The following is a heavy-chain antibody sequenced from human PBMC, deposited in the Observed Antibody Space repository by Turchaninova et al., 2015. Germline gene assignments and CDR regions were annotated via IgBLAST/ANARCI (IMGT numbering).Heavy chain of an antibody. CDR3: ARESGNVLGY. V-gene: IGHV6-1*01. CDR1: GASVSSNTAA. D-gene: IGHD3-3*01. Sequence: QVQLQQSGPGLVKPSQTLSLTCAISGASVSSNTAAWHWIRQSPSRGLEWLGRTYYTSQWYNNYPLSVQGRITINPDTSKNQFSLQLNSVTPEDTAVYYCARESGNVLGYWGQGTQVTVSS. J-gene: IGHJ4*02. CDR2: TYYTSQWYN.